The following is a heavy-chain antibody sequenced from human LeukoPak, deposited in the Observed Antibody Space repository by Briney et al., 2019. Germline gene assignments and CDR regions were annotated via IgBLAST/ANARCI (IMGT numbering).Heavy chain of an antibody. V-gene: IGHV3-30*18. Sequence: PGGSLRLSCAASGFTFSSYGMHWVRQAPGKGLEWVAVISYDGSNKYYADSVKGRFTISRDNSKNTLYLQMNSLRAKDTAVYYCAKDLVYLGYCSSTSCYAYAFDIWGQGTMVTVSS. CDR2: ISYDGSNK. D-gene: IGHD2-2*01. CDR3: AKDLVYLGYCSSTSCYAYAFDI. CDR1: GFTFSSYG. J-gene: IGHJ3*02.